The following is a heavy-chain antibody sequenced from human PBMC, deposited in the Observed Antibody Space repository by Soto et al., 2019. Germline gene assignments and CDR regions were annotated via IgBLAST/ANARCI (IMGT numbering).Heavy chain of an antibody. CDR2: IWYDGSNK. Sequence: GVSLRLSCAASGFTLSSYGMHWVRQAPGKGLERVAVIWYDGSNKYYADSVKGRFTISRDNSKNTLYLQMNSLRAEDTAVYYCAREQIVVVPAAIDYYYYYGMDVLGQGTTVTVS. V-gene: IGHV3-33*01. CDR1: GFTLSSYG. CDR3: AREQIVVVPAAIDYYYYYGMDV. D-gene: IGHD2-2*02. J-gene: IGHJ6*02.